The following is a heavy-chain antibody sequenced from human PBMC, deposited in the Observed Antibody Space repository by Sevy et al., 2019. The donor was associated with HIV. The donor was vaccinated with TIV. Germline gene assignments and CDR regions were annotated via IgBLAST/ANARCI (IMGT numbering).Heavy chain of an antibody. J-gene: IGHJ6*02. CDR1: GYTFTSYG. CDR3: ARARNRRGSYYYYYGMDV. V-gene: IGHV1-18*01. CDR2: ISAYNGNT. Sequence: ASVKVSCKASGYTFTSYGISWVRQAPGQGLEWMGWISAYNGNTNYAQKLQGRVTMTTDTSTSTAYMELRSLGSDDTAVYYCARARNRRGSYYYYYGMDVWGQGTTVTVSS.